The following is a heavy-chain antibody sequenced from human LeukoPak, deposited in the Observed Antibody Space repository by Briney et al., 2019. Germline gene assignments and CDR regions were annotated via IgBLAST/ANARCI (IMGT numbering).Heavy chain of an antibody. CDR1: GFTFSTYS. J-gene: IGHJ2*01. CDR2: ISSSGSTI. Sequence: PGGSLRLSCAASGFTFSTYSMNWVRQAPGKGLEWVSYISSSGSTIYYADSVKGRFTISRGNAKNSLYLQMNSLRAEDTAVYYCASSYWYFDLWGRGTLSLSPQ. CDR3: ASSYWYFDL. V-gene: IGHV3-48*04.